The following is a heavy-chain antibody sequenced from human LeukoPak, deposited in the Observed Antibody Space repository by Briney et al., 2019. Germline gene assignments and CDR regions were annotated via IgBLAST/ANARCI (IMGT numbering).Heavy chain of an antibody. J-gene: IGHJ4*02. Sequence: PGGSLRLSCAASGFNFGANTMTWVRQAPGKGLEWVSSITASGGNTFYSDSVKGRFTISGDNSKNTLFLQMNSLRVEDTATYYCDKEDWWDWGQGTLVTVSS. V-gene: IGHV3-23*01. CDR3: DKEDWWD. CDR2: ITASGGNT. CDR1: GFNFGANT. D-gene: IGHD2-8*02.